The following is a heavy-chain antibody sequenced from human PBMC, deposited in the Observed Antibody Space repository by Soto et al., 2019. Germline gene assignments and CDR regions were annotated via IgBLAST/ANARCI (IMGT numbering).Heavy chain of an antibody. CDR2: ISYDGSNT. CDR3: AKEGGLSAYISSSSYFDY. Sequence: QVQLVESGGGVVQPGRSLRLSCAASGFTFSSYGMHWVRQAPGKGLEWVAIISYDGSNTYYADSVKGRFTTSRDNSKNTLYLQMHSLRAEDTSVYYCAKEGGLSAYISSSSYFDYWGQGTLVTVSS. D-gene: IGHD2-2*02. J-gene: IGHJ4*02. V-gene: IGHV3-30*18. CDR1: GFTFSSYG.